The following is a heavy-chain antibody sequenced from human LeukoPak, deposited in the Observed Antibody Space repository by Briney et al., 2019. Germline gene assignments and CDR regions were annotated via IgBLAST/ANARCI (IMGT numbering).Heavy chain of an antibody. CDR2: ISGSGGST. D-gene: IGHD6-13*01. V-gene: IGHV3-23*01. J-gene: IGHJ4*02. Sequence: GGSLRLSCAASGFTFSSYAMSLVRQAPGKGLGWVSAISGSGGSTYYADSVKGRFTISRDNSKNTLYLQMNSLRAEDTAVYYCAKDQQQPRAFDYWGQGTLVTVSS. CDR3: AKDQQQPRAFDY. CDR1: GFTFSSYA.